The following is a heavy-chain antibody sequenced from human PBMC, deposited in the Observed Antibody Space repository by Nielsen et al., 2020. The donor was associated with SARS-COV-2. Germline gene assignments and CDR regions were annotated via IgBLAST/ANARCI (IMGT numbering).Heavy chain of an antibody. Sequence: WIRQPPGKGLEWVANIKQDGSEKYYVDSVKDRFTISRDNAKNSLYLQMNSLRAEDTAVYYCARDSTSYDFWSGYYTYYFDYWGQGTLVTVSS. CDR2: IKQDGSEK. D-gene: IGHD3-3*01. J-gene: IGHJ4*02. CDR3: ARDSTSYDFWSGYYTYYFDY. V-gene: IGHV3-7*01.